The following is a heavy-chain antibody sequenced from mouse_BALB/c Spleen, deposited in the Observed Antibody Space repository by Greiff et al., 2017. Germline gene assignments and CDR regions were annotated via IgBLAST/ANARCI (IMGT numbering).Heavy chain of an antibody. CDR3: ARKNYDSDFDY. CDR2: ISTYYGDA. CDR1: GYTFTDYA. D-gene: IGHD2-4*01. Sequence: VQLQESGAELVRPGVSVKISCKGSGYTFTDYAMHWVKQSHAKSLEWIGVISTYYGDASYNQKFKGKATMTVDKSSSTAYMELARLTSEDSAIYYCARKNYDSDFDYWGQGTTLTVSA. J-gene: IGHJ2*01. V-gene: IGHV1S137*01.